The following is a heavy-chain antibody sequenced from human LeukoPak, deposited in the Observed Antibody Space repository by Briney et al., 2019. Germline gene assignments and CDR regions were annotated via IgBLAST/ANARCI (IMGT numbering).Heavy chain of an antibody. D-gene: IGHD2-15*01. CDR1: GGSISSSSYY. CDR2: IYYSGST. CDR3: ARGGGGSRLYYYYYYYMDV. Sequence: SETLSLTCTVSGGSISSSSYYWGWIRQPPGKGLEWIGSIYYSGSTYYNPSLKSRVTISVDTSKNQFSLKLSSVTAADTAVYYCARGGGGSRLYYYYYYYMDVWGKGTTVTVSS. V-gene: IGHV4-39*07. J-gene: IGHJ6*03.